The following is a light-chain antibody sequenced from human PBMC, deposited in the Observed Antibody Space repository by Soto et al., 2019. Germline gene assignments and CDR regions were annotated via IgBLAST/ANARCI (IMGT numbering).Light chain of an antibody. Sequence: EIMMTQSPATLSVSPGERATLSCRASQSVSSSLAWYQQKPGQAPRLPIYAASTRATGIPARFSGSGSGTEFTLTINSLQSEDFAVYYCQQYNNWWTFGQGTKVEIK. CDR2: AAS. V-gene: IGKV3-15*01. CDR1: QSVSSS. J-gene: IGKJ1*01. CDR3: QQYNNWWT.